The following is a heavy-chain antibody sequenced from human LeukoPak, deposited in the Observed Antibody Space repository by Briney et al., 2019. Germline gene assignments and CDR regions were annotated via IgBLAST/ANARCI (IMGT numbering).Heavy chain of an antibody. J-gene: IGHJ6*03. CDR2: IYYSGST. Sequence: SETLSLTCTVSGGSISSYYWSWIRQPPGKGLEWIGYIYYSGSTNYNPSLKSRVTISVDTSKNQFSLKLSSVTAADTAVYYCAREIIGSGSYYNYYYYYYMDVWGKGTTVTVSS. D-gene: IGHD3-10*01. CDR1: GGSISSYY. V-gene: IGHV4-59*01. CDR3: AREIIGSGSYYNYYYYYYMDV.